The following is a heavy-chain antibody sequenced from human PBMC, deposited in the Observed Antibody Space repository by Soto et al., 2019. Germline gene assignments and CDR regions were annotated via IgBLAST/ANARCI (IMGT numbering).Heavy chain of an antibody. J-gene: IGHJ6*02. CDR1: GFSLSNGRMG. D-gene: IGHD6-19*01. CDR2: IFSNDEK. V-gene: IGHV2-26*01. Sequence: QVTLKESGPVLVKPTETLTLTCTVSGFSLSNGRMGVSWIRQPPGKALEWLAHIFSNDEKSYSTSLKSRLTISKDTSKRPVVLNMTNMDPVDTATYYCARIRSGSSGGYYYYGMDVWGQGTTVTVSS. CDR3: ARIRSGSSGGYYYYGMDV.